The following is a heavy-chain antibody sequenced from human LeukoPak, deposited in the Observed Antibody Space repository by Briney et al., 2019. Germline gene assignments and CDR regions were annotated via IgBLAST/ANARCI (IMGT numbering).Heavy chain of an antibody. CDR1: GFTFRSYS. Sequence: PGGSLRLSCAASGFTFRSYSMNWVRQAPGKGLEWVSSISSSSSYIYYADSVKGRFTISGDNAKNTLYLQMNSLRAEDTAVYYCARTTSMSYVGDAFDIWGQGTMVTVSS. J-gene: IGHJ3*02. CDR2: ISSSSSYI. D-gene: IGHD1-26*01. CDR3: ARTTSMSYVGDAFDI. V-gene: IGHV3-21*01.